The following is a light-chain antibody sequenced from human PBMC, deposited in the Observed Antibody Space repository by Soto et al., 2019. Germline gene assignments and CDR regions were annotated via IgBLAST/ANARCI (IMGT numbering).Light chain of an antibody. Sequence: DSVRTQSPDSLAVSLGERATINCKSSQSVLYSSNNKNYLAWYQQKPGQPPKLLIYWASTRESGVPDRFGGSGSGTDFTLTISSLQAEDVAVYYCQQYYSSPLTFGGRTKVDIK. J-gene: IGKJ4*01. CDR1: QSVLYSSNNKNY. CDR3: QQYYSSPLT. V-gene: IGKV4-1*01. CDR2: WAS.